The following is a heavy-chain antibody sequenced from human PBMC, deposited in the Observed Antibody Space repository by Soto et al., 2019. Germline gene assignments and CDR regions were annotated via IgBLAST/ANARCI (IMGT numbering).Heavy chain of an antibody. CDR2: IRGFSPYT. V-gene: IGHV3-21*01. Sequence: SLRLSCISSGFTFRTYTMNWVRQAPGKGLEWVSGIRGFSPYTFYAESVKGRFTISRDNAKNSLFLQMNSLRAEDTAVYYCARDRGYDAHDFYYNAMDVWGQGTTVTVSS. CDR1: GFTFRTYT. D-gene: IGHD2-15*01. CDR3: ARDRGYDAHDFYYNAMDV. J-gene: IGHJ6*02.